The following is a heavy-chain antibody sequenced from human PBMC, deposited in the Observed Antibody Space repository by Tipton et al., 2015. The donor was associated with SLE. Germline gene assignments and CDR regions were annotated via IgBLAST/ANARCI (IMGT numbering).Heavy chain of an antibody. CDR2: ISSTGHIT. CDR1: GFSFRSYA. CDR3: AKDIADRLPALDY. Sequence: SLRPSCAASGFSFRSYAMSWVRQAPGKGLMWVADISSTGHITNYADSVKGRFTISRDDSKTTLYLQMNNLRAEDTAIYYCAKDIADRLPALDYWGEGTLVTVSP. J-gene: IGHJ4*02. V-gene: IGHV3-23*01. D-gene: IGHD6-6*01.